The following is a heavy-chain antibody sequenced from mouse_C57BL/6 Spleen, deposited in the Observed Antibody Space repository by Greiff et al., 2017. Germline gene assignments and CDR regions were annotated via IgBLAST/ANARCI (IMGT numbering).Heavy chain of an antibody. CDR3: ARYSPLYYGRTDFDY. CDR2: INPSNGGT. J-gene: IGHJ2*01. V-gene: IGHV1-53*01. CDR1: GYTFTSYW. D-gene: IGHD1-1*01. Sequence: QVQLQQSGTELVKPGASVKLSCKASGYTFTSYWMHWVKQRPGQGLEWIGNINPSNGGTNYNEKFKSKATLTVDKSSSTAYMQLSSLTSEDSAVYYCARYSPLYYGRTDFDYWGQGTTLTVSS.